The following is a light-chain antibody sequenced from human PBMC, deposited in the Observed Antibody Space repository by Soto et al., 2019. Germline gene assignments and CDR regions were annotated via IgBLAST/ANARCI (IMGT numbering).Light chain of an antibody. CDR3: QQYNSYWP. CDR1: KSISSW. J-gene: IGKJ1*01. Sequence: DIQMTQAPSTLSASVGDRVTITCGASKSISSWLACYPHNPRKAPKLLIYTASSFESGAPSRFSGSGSGTEFTFNISSLQPDDFATYYCQQYNSYWPFGQGTKVDIK. V-gene: IGKV1-5*03. CDR2: TAS.